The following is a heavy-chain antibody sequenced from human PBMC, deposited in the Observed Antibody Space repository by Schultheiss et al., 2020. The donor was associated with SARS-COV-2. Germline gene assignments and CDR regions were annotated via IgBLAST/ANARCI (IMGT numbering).Heavy chain of an antibody. CDR2: IWYDGSNK. V-gene: IGHV3-33*06. CDR1: GFTFSSYE. D-gene: IGHD5-18*01. CDR3: AKDNTRGYTYGYHYFDY. J-gene: IGHJ4*02. Sequence: GESLKISCAASGFTFSSYEMNWVRQAPGKGLEWVAVIWYDGSNKYYADSVKGRFTISRDNSKNTLYLQMNRLRAEDTAVYYCAKDNTRGYTYGYHYFDYWGQGTLVTVSS.